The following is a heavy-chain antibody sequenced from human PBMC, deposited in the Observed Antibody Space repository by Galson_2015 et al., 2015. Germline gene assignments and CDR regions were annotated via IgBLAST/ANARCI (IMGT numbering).Heavy chain of an antibody. CDR1: GFIFSSYV. J-gene: IGHJ6*02. Sequence: SLRLSCAASGFIFSSYVMHWVRQAPGKGLEWVSVISSDGYNKYYADSVKGRFTISRDTSKNTLYLQMNSLRTEDTAVYFCAREEGSRGFTYYNGLGGWGQGTPGTLSS. V-gene: IGHV3-30-3*01. CDR3: AREEGSRGFTYYNGLGG. D-gene: IGHD3-10*01. CDR2: ISSDGYNK.